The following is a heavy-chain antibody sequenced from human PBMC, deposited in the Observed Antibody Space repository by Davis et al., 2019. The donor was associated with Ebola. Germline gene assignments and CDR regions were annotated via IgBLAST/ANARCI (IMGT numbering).Heavy chain of an antibody. D-gene: IGHD3/OR15-3a*01. J-gene: IGHJ6*02. CDR1: GFTFNTYN. CDR3: ARAGEYSNFWTGHYYFYHMDV. CDR2: ISGSSGYI. Sequence: GESLKISCTASGFTFNTYNMNWVRQAPGKGLEWVSSISGSSGYIYYADSVKGRFTISRDNAKNSLYLQMNSLRPEDTAVYYCARAGEYSNFWTGHYYFYHMDVWGQGTTVTVSS. V-gene: IGHV3-21*01.